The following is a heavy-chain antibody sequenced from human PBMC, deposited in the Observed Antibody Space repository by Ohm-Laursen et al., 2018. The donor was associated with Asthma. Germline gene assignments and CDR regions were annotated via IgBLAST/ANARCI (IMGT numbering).Heavy chain of an antibody. D-gene: IGHD3-10*01. CDR1: GGSFSGYN. CDR2: IYHSGST. CDR3: ARVRYYGSGTHYYYYGMDV. J-gene: IGHJ6*02. Sequence: SDTLSLTSAVYGGSFSGYNWSWIRQPPGKGLEGIGYIYHSGSTYYNPSLKSRVTISVDRSKNQFSLKLSSVTAADTAVYYCARVRYYGSGTHYYYYGMDVWGQGTTVTVSS. V-gene: IGHV4-34*01.